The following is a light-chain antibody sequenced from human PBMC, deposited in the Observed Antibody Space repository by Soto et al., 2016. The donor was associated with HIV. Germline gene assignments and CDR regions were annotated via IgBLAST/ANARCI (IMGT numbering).Light chain of an antibody. CDR3: QQYNSYPGT. J-gene: IGKJ4*01. CDR2: KAS. V-gene: IGKV1-5*03. Sequence: DIQMTQSPSTLSASVGDRVTITCRASQSISSWLAWYQQKPGKAPKLLIYKASSLESGVPSSFSGSGSGTEFTLTISSLQPDDFATYYCQQYNSYPGTFGGGTKVEIK. CDR1: QSISSW.